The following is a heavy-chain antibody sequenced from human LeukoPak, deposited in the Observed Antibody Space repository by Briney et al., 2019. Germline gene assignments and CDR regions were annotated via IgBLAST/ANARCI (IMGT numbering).Heavy chain of an antibody. CDR3: ARGLSAIVY. CDR2: INHSGST. CDR1: GGSFSGYN. D-gene: IGHD2-15*01. J-gene: IGHJ4*02. V-gene: IGHV4-34*01. Sequence: SETLSLTCAVYGGSFSGYNWSWIRQPPGKGLEWIGEINHSGSTNYNPSLKSRVIISVDTSKNQFSLKLSSVTATDTAVYYCARGLSAIVYWGQGTLVTVSS.